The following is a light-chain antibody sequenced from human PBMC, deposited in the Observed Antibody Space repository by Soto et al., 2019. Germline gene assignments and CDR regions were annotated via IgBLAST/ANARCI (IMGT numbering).Light chain of an antibody. Sequence: EIVLTQSPATLSLCPGERASLSCRASQNVSSYLAWYQQKPGQAPRLLIYDASSRATGIPARFSGSGSGTDFTLTISSLEPEDFAVYYCQQRSNWPLTFGGGTKVEIK. CDR3: QQRSNWPLT. V-gene: IGKV3-11*01. CDR1: QNVSSY. CDR2: DAS. J-gene: IGKJ4*01.